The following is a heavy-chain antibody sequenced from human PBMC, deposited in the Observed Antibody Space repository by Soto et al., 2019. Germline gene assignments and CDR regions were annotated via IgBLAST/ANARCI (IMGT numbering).Heavy chain of an antibody. Sequence: ETLSHTCAVYGGSFSGYYWSWIRQPPGKGLEWIGEINHSGSTNYNPSLKSRVTISVDTSKNQFSLKLSSVTAADTAVYYCARRRWTPYYFDYWGQGTLVTVSS. J-gene: IGHJ4*02. CDR2: INHSGST. CDR1: GGSFSGYY. CDR3: ARRRWTPYYFDY. V-gene: IGHV4-34*01.